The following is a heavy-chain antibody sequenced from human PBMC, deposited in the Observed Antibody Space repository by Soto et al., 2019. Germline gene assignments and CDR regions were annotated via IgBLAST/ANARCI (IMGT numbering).Heavy chain of an antibody. V-gene: IGHV3-74*01. D-gene: IGHD3-16*01. CDR3: RRSDWSEP. CDR2: IKSDGGST. J-gene: IGHJ5*02. Sequence: PVGSLTLSCAASGFTFSTYWMHWVRQAPWKGLVWVSRIKSDGGSTSYADSVKGRFTISRDNAKNTLYLQMNSLRVEDTAVYYCRRSDWSEPWGKGNMVNVSS. CDR1: GFTFSTYW.